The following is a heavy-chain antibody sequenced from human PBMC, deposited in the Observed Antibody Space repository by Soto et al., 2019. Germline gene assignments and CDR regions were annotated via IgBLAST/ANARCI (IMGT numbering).Heavy chain of an antibody. V-gene: IGHV3-53*01. Sequence: GSLRLSCAASGSTVSSNYMSWVRQAPGKGLEWVSVIYSGGSTYYADSVKGRFTISRDNSKNTLYLQMNSLRAEDTAVYYCARDFFGYYDSSASDVWGQGTTVTVSS. D-gene: IGHD3-22*01. CDR2: IYSGGST. J-gene: IGHJ6*02. CDR1: GSTVSSNY. CDR3: ARDFFGYYDSSASDV.